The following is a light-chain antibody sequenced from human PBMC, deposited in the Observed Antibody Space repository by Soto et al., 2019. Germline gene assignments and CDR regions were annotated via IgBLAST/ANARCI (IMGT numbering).Light chain of an antibody. CDR3: QQRSKWPIT. CDR1: QSVSSY. V-gene: IGKV3-11*01. CDR2: DAS. J-gene: IGKJ5*01. Sequence: EVVLTQSPGTLSLSRGERATLSCRASQSVSSYLAWYQQKPGQAPRLLIYDASNRATGIPARFSGSGSGTEFTLTISSLQSEDFAVYYCQQRSKWPITFGQGTRLEIK.